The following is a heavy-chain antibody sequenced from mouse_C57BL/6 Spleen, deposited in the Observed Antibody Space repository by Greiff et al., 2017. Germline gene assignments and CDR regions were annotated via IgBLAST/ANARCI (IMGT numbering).Heavy chain of an antibody. CDR3: ARQVYYYGSSDYFDY. Sequence: DVKLVESGGGLVKPGGSLKLSCAASGFTFSSYTMSWVRQTPEKRLGWVATISGGGGNTYYPDSVKGRFTISSDNAKNTLYLQMISLRSEDTALYYCARQVYYYGSSDYFDYWGQGTTLTVSS. V-gene: IGHV5-9*01. D-gene: IGHD1-1*01. CDR2: ISGGGGNT. J-gene: IGHJ2*01. CDR1: GFTFSSYT.